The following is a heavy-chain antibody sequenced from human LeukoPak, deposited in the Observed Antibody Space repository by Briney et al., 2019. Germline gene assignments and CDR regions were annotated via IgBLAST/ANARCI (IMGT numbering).Heavy chain of an antibody. J-gene: IGHJ3*02. D-gene: IGHD3/OR15-3a*01. Sequence: GGSLRLSCAASGFTFSSYAMHWVRQAPGKGLEWVSGISWNSGSIGYADSVKGRFTISRDNAKNSLYLQMNSLRAEDTALYYCARATDSDAFDIWGQGTMVTVSS. CDR2: ISWNSGSI. V-gene: IGHV3-9*01. CDR1: GFTFSSYA. CDR3: ARATDSDAFDI.